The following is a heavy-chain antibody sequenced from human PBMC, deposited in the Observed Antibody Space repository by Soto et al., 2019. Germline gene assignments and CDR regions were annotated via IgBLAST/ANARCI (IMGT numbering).Heavy chain of an antibody. CDR2: IYYSGST. CDR3: ATYRKFFQI. V-gene: IGHV4-39*07. Sequence: SDTLSLTCTVSGGSISSSSYYWGWIRQPPGKRLEWIGSIYYSGSTYYNPSLKSRVTISVDTSKNQFSLKLSSVTAADTAVYYCATYRKFFQIWGQGTKVTVSS. J-gene: IGHJ3*02. CDR1: GGSISSSSYY.